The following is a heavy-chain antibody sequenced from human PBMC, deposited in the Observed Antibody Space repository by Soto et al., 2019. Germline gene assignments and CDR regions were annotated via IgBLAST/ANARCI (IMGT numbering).Heavy chain of an antibody. CDR3: ARSGDNYNLLDY. V-gene: IGHV3-11*05. CDR2: SSNSGTFT. CDR1: GFSISDHY. Sequence: QVQLVESGGGLVKPGGSLRLTCAASGFSISDHYMSWIRQAPGKGLEWVSYSSNSGTFTKYADSVKGRFSISRDNANNSLYLEINSLRGEDTAIYYCARSGDNYNLLDYWGQGTPVTVSS. D-gene: IGHD1-1*01. J-gene: IGHJ4*02.